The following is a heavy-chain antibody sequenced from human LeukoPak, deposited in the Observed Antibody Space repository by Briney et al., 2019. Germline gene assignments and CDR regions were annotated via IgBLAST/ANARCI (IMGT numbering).Heavy chain of an antibody. J-gene: IGHJ6*03. CDR2: INHGGST. CDR1: GGPFSGYY. CDR3: YTHGYTYGQGDYYYYMDV. Sequence: SETLSLTCAVYGGPFSGYYWSWIRQPPGKGLEWIGEINHGGSTNYNPPLKSRVTILVDTSRNQFSLKLSSLTAADTAVYYCYTHGYTYGQGDYYYYMDVWGKGTTVTVSS. D-gene: IGHD5-18*01. V-gene: IGHV4-34*01.